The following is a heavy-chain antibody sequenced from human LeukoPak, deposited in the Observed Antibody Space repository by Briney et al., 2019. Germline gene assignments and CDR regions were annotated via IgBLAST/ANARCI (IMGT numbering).Heavy chain of an antibody. V-gene: IGHV3-23*01. D-gene: IGHD5-18*01. CDR3: AKGNTAMVTGPGY. CDR1: GFTFSSYG. J-gene: IGHJ4*02. Sequence: GGSLRLSCAASGFTFSSYGMSWVRQAPGKGLEWVSAISGSGGSTYYADSVKGRFTISRDNSKNTLYLQMNSLRAEDTAVYYCAKGNTAMVTGPGYWGQGTLVTVSS. CDR2: ISGSGGST.